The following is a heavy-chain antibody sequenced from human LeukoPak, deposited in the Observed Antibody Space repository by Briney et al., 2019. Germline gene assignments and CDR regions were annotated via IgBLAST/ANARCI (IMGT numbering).Heavy chain of an antibody. Sequence: PGGSLRLSCAASGFTFSSYAMSWVRQAPGKGLEWVSAISGSGGSTYYADSVKGRFTIPRDNSKNTLYLQMNSLRAEDTAVYYCAKKPYYYDSSGYYLDYWGQGTLVTVSS. CDR2: ISGSGGST. D-gene: IGHD3-22*01. J-gene: IGHJ4*02. CDR1: GFTFSSYA. V-gene: IGHV3-23*01. CDR3: AKKPYYYDSSGYYLDY.